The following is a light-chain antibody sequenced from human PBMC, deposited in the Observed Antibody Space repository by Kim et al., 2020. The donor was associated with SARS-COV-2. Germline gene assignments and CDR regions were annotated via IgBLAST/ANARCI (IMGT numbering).Light chain of an antibody. CDR3: QSFAGSAWV. V-gene: IGLV6-57*03. Sequence: GTRVPRPWAPTGGFIPSGDVRWYRPRPGSAPTAVIYEDNLRPSGVPDRFSGSIGSSSDTASLTISGLETEDEADYYCQSFAGSAWVFGGGTQLTVL. CDR2: EDN. J-gene: IGLJ3*02. CDR1: GGFIPSGD.